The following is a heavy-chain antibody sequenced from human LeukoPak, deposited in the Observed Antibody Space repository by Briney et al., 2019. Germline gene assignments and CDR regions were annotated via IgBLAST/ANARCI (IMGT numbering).Heavy chain of an antibody. D-gene: IGHD3-22*01. J-gene: IGHJ4*02. CDR1: GGTFSSYG. CDR2: IIPIFGTA. CDR3: ARGSGETGGYYYVY. V-gene: IGHV1-69*13. Sequence: ASVKVSCKTSGGTFSSYGISWVRQAPGQGLEWMGGIIPIFGTANYAQKFQGRVTITADESTRTAYMELRTLRSEDTAIYYCARGSGETGGYYYVYWGRGTPVTVSS.